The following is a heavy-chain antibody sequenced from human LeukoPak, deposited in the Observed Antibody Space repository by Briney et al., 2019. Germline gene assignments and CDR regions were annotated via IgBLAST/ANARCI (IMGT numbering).Heavy chain of an antibody. Sequence: GGSLRLSCAASGFTFSSYSMDWVRQAPGKGLEWVSSISSSSSYIYYADSVKGRFTISRDNAKNSLYLQMNSLRAEDTAVYYCARAFTTWFDPWGQGTLVTVSS. CDR1: GFTFSSYS. J-gene: IGHJ5*02. V-gene: IGHV3-21*01. D-gene: IGHD3-3*01. CDR3: ARAFTTWFDP. CDR2: ISSSSSYI.